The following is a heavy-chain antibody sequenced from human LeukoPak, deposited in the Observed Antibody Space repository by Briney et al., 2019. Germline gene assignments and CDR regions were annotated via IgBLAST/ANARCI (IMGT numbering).Heavy chain of an antibody. CDR1: GFTFSSYS. D-gene: IGHD3-9*01. Sequence: GGSLRLSCAASGFTFSSYSMNWVRQAPGKGLEWVSSISSSSSYMYYADSVKGRFTISRDNAKNSLYLQMNSLRAEDTAVYYCASLVFYDILTGPDYWGQGTLVTVSS. CDR3: ASLVFYDILTGPDY. J-gene: IGHJ4*02. CDR2: ISSSSSYM. V-gene: IGHV3-21*01.